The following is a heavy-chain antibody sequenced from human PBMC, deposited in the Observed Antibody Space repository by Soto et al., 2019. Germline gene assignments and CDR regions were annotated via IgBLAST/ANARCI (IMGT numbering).Heavy chain of an antibody. Sequence: QVQLQQSGPGLVKPSQTLSLTCAISGDSVSSNSAAWNWIRQSPSRGLEWLGRTYYRSKWYNDYAVSVKSRITINPDTSKNQFSLQLNSVTPEDTAVYYCARSGNYYYDSSGYNNWFDPWGQGTLVTVSS. CDR3: ARSGNYYYDSSGYNNWFDP. V-gene: IGHV6-1*01. CDR2: TYYRSKWYN. CDR1: GDSVSSNSAA. D-gene: IGHD3-22*01. J-gene: IGHJ5*02.